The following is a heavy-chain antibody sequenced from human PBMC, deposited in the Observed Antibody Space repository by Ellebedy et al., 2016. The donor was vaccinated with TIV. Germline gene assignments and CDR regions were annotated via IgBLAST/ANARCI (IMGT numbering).Heavy chain of an antibody. CDR2: ISLAGLNK. CDR1: GFTFSGHA. CDR3: TRDGPYGDENYFDY. D-gene: IGHD4-17*01. Sequence: GGSLRLSCAASGFTFSGHAMHWVRQAPGKGLEWVAVISLAGLNKFYADSVKGRFTISRDNSKDTLYLQMNSLRPEDTALYYCTRDGPYGDENYFDYWGQGTLVTVSS. J-gene: IGHJ4*02. V-gene: IGHV3-30*04.